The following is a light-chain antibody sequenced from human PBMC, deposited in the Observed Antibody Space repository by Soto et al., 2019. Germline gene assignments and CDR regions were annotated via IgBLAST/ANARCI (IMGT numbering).Light chain of an antibody. Sequence: EIVMTQSPATLSVSPGERATVSCRASQSVSSNLAWYQQKPGQAPRLLIYGASTRATGIPARFSGSGSGTEFTLTISSLQSEDFAVYYCQQYNKWPQWTFGQGTKVDIK. CDR2: GAS. V-gene: IGKV3-15*01. CDR3: QQYNKWPQWT. J-gene: IGKJ1*01. CDR1: QSVSSN.